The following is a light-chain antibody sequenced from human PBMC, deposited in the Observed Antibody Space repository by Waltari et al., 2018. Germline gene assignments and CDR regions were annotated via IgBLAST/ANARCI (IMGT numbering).Light chain of an antibody. CDR3: QQYYGPPYN. V-gene: IGKV4-1*01. CDR1: HSVLDYFNNKDS. CDR2: WAS. Sequence: DIMMTQSPDVLAVSLGERASIKCKSSHSVLDYFNNKDSLAWYQQKAGQPPRLLIHWASTRETGDPDRFSGSGSGTDFTLTISSLQAEDAALYYCQQYYGPPYNFGQGTRLEIK. J-gene: IGKJ2*01.